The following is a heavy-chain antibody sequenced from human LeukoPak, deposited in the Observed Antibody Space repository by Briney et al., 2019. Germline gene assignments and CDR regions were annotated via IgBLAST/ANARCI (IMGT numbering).Heavy chain of an antibody. Sequence: SETLSLTCSVSDDSITMYYWTWIRQPPGKGLEWIGEINHSGSTNYNPSLKSRVTISVDTSKNQFSLKLSSVTAADTAVYYCARVRAVAGTPFDYWGQGTLVTVSS. CDR3: ARVRAVAGTPFDY. CDR2: INHSGST. D-gene: IGHD6-19*01. V-gene: IGHV4-34*01. CDR1: DDSITMYY. J-gene: IGHJ4*02.